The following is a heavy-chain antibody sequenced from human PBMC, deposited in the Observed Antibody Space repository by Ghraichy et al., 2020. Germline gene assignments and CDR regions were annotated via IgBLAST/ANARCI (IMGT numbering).Heavy chain of an antibody. CDR2: INHSGST. D-gene: IGHD4-17*01. CDR1: GGSFSGYY. Sequence: SETLSLTCAVYGGSFSGYYWSWIRQPPGKGLEWIGEINHSGSTNYNPSLKSRVTISVDTSKNQFSLKLSSVTAADTAVYYCARGGLRKKYNWFDPWGQGTLVTVSS. CDR3: ARGGLRKKYNWFDP. V-gene: IGHV4-34*01. J-gene: IGHJ5*02.